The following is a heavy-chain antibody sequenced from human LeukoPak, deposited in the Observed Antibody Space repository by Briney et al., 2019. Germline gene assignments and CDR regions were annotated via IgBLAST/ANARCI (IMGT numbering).Heavy chain of an antibody. CDR2: IYYSGST. Sequence: SETLSLTCTVSGGSISSYYWSRIRQPPGKGLEWIGYIYYSGSTNYNPSLKSRVTISVDTSKNQFSLKLSSVTAADTAVYYCARVGGIVDYWGQGTLVTVSS. V-gene: IGHV4-59*01. J-gene: IGHJ4*02. CDR3: ARVGGIVDY. CDR1: GGSISSYY. D-gene: IGHD2-15*01.